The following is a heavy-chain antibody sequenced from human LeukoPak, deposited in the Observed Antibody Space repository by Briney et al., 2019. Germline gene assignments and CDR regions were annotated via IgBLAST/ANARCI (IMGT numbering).Heavy chain of an antibody. Sequence: ASVKVSCKTSAYTFSNYGFNWVRQAPGQGLEWMGWISAYNGNTNYAQKFQGRLTVTTDTSTNTAYMELRSLRPDDTAVYYCARDFFHGHCSGLTCFLLDSWGQGSLVTVSS. CDR1: AYTFSNYG. CDR3: ARDFFHGHCSGLTCFLLDS. V-gene: IGHV1-18*01. CDR2: ISAYNGNT. D-gene: IGHD2-15*01. J-gene: IGHJ4*02.